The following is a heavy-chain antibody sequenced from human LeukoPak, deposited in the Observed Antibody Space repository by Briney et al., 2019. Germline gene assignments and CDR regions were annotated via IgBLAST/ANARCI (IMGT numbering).Heavy chain of an antibody. J-gene: IGHJ4*02. CDR1: GGSFSGYY. V-gene: IGHV4-34*01. CDR2: INHSGST. Sequence: SETLSLTCAVYGGSFSGYYWSWIRQPPGKGLEWIGEINHSGSTNYNPSLKSRVTISVDTSKNQFSLKLSSVTAADTAVYYCARRVYGSGSYYISHWGQGTLVTVSS. D-gene: IGHD3-10*01. CDR3: ARRVYGSGSYYISH.